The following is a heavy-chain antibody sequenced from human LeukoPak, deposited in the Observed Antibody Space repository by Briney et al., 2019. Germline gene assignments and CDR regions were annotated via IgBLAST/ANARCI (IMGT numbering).Heavy chain of an antibody. D-gene: IGHD7-27*01. Sequence: GASVEVSCKASGYTFTGYYMHWVRQAPGQGLEWMGWINPNSGGTNYAQKFQGRVTMTRDTSISTAYMELSRLRSDDTAVYYCARRTGFFDAFDIWGQGTMVTVSS. CDR2: INPNSGGT. V-gene: IGHV1-2*02. J-gene: IGHJ3*02. CDR3: ARRTGFFDAFDI. CDR1: GYTFTGYY.